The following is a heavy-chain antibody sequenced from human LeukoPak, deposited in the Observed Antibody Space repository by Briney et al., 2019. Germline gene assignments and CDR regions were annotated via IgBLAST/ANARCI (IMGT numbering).Heavy chain of an antibody. J-gene: IGHJ4*02. Sequence: NPSQTLSLTCTVSGGSISSGGYYWSWIRQHPGKGLEWIGYIYYSGSTYYNPSLKSRVTISVDTSKNQFSLKLSSVTAADTAVYYCARGPIHAIYDFWSGYYTFGDYFDYWGQGTLVTVSS. CDR3: ARGPIHAIYDFWSGYYTFGDYFDY. D-gene: IGHD3-3*01. CDR2: IYYSGST. V-gene: IGHV4-31*03. CDR1: GGSISSGGYY.